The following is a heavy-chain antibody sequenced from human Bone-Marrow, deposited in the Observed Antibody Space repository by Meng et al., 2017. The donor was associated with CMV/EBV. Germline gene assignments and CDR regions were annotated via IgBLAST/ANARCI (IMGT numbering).Heavy chain of an antibody. J-gene: IGHJ5*02. CDR3: ARESDKYYDFWSGYYTYNWFDP. Sequence: GESLKISCAASGFTFSSYAMHWVRQAPGKGLEWVAVISYDGSNKYYADSVKGRFTISRDNSKNTLYLQMNSLRAEDTAVYYCARESDKYYDFWSGYYTYNWFDPWGQGTLVIFSS. D-gene: IGHD3-3*01. CDR2: ISYDGSNK. CDR1: GFTFSSYA. V-gene: IGHV3-30*04.